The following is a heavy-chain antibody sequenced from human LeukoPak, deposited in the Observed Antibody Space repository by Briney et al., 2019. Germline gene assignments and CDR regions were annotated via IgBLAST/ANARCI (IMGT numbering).Heavy chain of an antibody. CDR1: GFTFSSYW. CDR3: ARDRGDLPDS. CDR2: INGDGSSR. Sequence: GGSLRLSCAASGFTFSSYWMHWVRQAPGKGLVWVSRINGDGSSRSYADPVKGRFTISRDNAKNTLYLQMNSLRAEDTAVYYCARDRGDLPDSWGQGTLVTVSS. D-gene: IGHD3-16*01. J-gene: IGHJ4*02. V-gene: IGHV3-74*01.